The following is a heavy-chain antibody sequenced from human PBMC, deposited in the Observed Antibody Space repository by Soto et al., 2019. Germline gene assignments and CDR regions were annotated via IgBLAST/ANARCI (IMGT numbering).Heavy chain of an antibody. V-gene: IGHV1-3*01. Sequence: QVQLVQSGAEVKKPGASVKVSCKASGYTFTSYAMHWVRQAPGQRLEWMGWINAGNGNTKYSQKFQGRVTITRDTSASTAYMEMSSMRSEDTAVYYCARGNAGRGWFDPWGQGTLVTVSS. CDR1: GYTFTSYA. D-gene: IGHD3-10*01. J-gene: IGHJ5*02. CDR3: ARGNAGRGWFDP. CDR2: INAGNGNT.